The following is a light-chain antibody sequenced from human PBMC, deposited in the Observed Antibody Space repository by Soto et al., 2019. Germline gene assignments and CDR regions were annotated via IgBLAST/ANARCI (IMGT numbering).Light chain of an antibody. J-gene: IGLJ2*01. CDR2: DVS. CDR3: SSYTSSSTGVV. V-gene: IGLV2-14*01. Sequence: QSVLTQPASVSGSPGQSITISCTGTSSDVGGYNYVSWYQKHPGKAPKLMIYDVSNRPSGVSNRFSGSKSGNTASLTISGLQAEDEADYYCSSYTSSSTGVVFGGGTKLTVL. CDR1: SSDVGGYNY.